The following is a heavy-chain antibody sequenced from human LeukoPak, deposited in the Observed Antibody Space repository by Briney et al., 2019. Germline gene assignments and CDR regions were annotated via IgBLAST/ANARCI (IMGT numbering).Heavy chain of an antibody. D-gene: IGHD1-1*01. CDR2: ISTDGSST. V-gene: IGHV3-74*01. CDR1: GFTFSSYW. Sequence: GGSLRLSCAASGFTFSSYWMVWVRQVPGKGLVCVSHISTDGSSTIYADFVKGRFTISRDNAKNTLFLQMNSLRADDTGVYYCTRDPTSSAKQGAFDIWGQGTMVTVSS. CDR3: TRDPTSSAKQGAFDI. J-gene: IGHJ3*02.